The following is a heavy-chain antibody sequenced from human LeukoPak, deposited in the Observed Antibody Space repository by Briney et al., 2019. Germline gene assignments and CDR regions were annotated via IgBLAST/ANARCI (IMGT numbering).Heavy chain of an antibody. CDR1: GFTFSSYA. CDR2: ISGSSGST. CDR3: AKDRGSSSLYFDY. V-gene: IGHV3-23*01. D-gene: IGHD6-13*01. J-gene: IGHJ4*02. Sequence: GGSLRLSCAASGFTFSSYAMSWVRQAPGKGLEWVSAISGSSGSTYYADSVKGRFTISRDNSKNTLYLQMSGLRAEDTAVYYCAKDRGSSSLYFDYWGQGTLVTVSS.